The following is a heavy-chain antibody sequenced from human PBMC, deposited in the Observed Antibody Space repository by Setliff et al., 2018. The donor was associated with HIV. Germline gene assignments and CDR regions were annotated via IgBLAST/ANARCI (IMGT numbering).Heavy chain of an antibody. CDR2: IYTSGST. V-gene: IGHV4-4*07. Sequence: SETLSLTCTVSGGSISSYYWSWIRQPAGKGLEWIGRIYTSGSTNYNPSLKSRVTISVNTSKNQFSLKLSSVIAADTAVYYCARIFGDQGYYYGMDVWGQGTTVTVSS. CDR1: GGSISSYY. D-gene: IGHD3-3*01. J-gene: IGHJ6*02. CDR3: ARIFGDQGYYYGMDV.